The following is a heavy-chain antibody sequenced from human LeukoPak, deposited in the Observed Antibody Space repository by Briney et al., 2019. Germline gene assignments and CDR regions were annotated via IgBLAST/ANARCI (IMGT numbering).Heavy chain of an antibody. D-gene: IGHD3-10*01. CDR2: ISSSSSYI. CDR3: ARGGLHRLRFGEF. Sequence: GGSLRLSCAASGFTFSSYSMNWVRQAPGKGLEWVSSISSSSSYIYYADSVKGRFTISRDNAKNSLYLQMNSRRVDDTAVYYCARGGLHRLRFGEFWGQGTLVTVPS. CDR1: GFTFSSYS. V-gene: IGHV3-21*04. J-gene: IGHJ4*02.